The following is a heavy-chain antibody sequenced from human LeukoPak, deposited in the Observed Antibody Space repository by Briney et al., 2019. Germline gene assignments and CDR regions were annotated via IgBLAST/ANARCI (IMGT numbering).Heavy chain of an antibody. Sequence: SETLSLTRAVYGGSFSGYYWSWIRQPPGKGLEWIGEINHSGSTNYNPSLKSRVTISVDTSKNQFSLKLSSVTAADTAVYYCARGREVFGYYDSSGYYYGVRGRIYFDYWGQGTLVTVSS. CDR1: GGSFSGYY. CDR3: ARGREVFGYYDSSGYYYGVRGRIYFDY. CDR2: INHSGST. J-gene: IGHJ4*02. D-gene: IGHD3-22*01. V-gene: IGHV4-34*01.